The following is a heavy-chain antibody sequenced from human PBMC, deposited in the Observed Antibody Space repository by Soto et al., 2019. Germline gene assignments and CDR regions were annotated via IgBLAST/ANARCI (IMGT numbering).Heavy chain of an antibody. CDR3: AREEGSTIYFDY. CDR1: GGSISSYY. V-gene: IGHV4-59*01. D-gene: IGHD5-12*01. Sequence: SETLSLTCTVSGGSISSYYWSWIRQPPGKGLEWIGYIYYSGSTNYNPSLKSRVTISVDTSKNQFSLKLSSVTAAHTAVYYCAREEGSTIYFDYWGQGTLVTVSS. CDR2: IYYSGST. J-gene: IGHJ4*02.